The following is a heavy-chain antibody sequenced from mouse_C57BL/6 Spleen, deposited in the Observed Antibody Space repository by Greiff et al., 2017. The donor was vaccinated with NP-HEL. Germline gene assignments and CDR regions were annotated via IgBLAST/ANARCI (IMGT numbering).Heavy chain of an antibody. V-gene: IGHV1-50*01. CDR3: ARIYSNYSYYFDY. CDR1: GYTFTSYW. J-gene: IGHJ2*01. D-gene: IGHD2-5*01. CDR2: IDPSDSYT. Sequence: VQLQQSGPELVKPGASVKISCKASGYTFTSYWMQWVKQRPGQGLEWIGEIDPSDSYTNYNQKFKGKATLTVDTSSSTAYMQLSSLTSEDSAVYYCARIYSNYSYYFDYWGQGTTLTVSS.